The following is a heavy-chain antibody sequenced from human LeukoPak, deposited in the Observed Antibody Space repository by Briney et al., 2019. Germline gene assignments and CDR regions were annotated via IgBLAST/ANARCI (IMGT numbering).Heavy chain of an antibody. Sequence: PSETLSLTCTVSGGSISSSSYYWGWIRQPPGKGLEWIGTIYYSGSTYYNPSLKSRVTISVDTSKNQFSLKLSSVTAADTAVYYCARRYGDYNLDYWGQGTLVTVSS. D-gene: IGHD4-17*01. CDR2: IYYSGST. V-gene: IGHV4-39*01. J-gene: IGHJ4*02. CDR3: ARRYGDYNLDY. CDR1: GGSISSSSYY.